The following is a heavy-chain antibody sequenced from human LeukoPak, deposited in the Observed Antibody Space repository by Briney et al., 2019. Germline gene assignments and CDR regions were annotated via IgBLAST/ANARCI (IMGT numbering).Heavy chain of an antibody. CDR1: GFTFSYYA. D-gene: IGHD3-22*01. J-gene: IGHJ3*02. CDR3: SRFYSSGWTSGAFVI. Sequence: GRSLRLSCTTSGFTFSYYAVSWVRQAPGKGLEWIGFIRNKANGGTTEYAASVKGRFTISRDDSKTIAHLQMSSLKTEDTAVYYCSRFYSSGWTSGAFVIWGKGTMVTVSS. V-gene: IGHV3-49*04. CDR2: IRNKANGGTT.